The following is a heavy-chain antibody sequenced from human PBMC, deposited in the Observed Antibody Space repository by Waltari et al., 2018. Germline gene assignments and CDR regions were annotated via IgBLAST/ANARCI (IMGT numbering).Heavy chain of an antibody. CDR3: ARGARGGRAFDI. CDR2: IYSGGST. J-gene: IGHJ3*02. Sequence: EVQLVETGGGLLQPGGSLRLSCAASGFTVSTNYMRLVRQAPGKGLEWVSVIYSGGSTYYADSVKGRFTISRDNSKNTLYLQMNSLRAEDTAVYYCARGARGGRAFDIWGQGTMVTVSS. CDR1: GFTVSTNY. V-gene: IGHV3-53*02. D-gene: IGHD6-6*01.